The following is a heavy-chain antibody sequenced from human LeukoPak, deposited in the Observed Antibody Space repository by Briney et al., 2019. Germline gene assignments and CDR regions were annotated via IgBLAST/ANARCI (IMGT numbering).Heavy chain of an antibody. J-gene: IGHJ4*02. V-gene: IGHV3-21*01. CDR2: IRSSSSHI. CDR1: GFTFSTYS. Sequence: PGGSLRLSCAASGFTFSTYSMNWVPQAPGKGLEWVSSIRSSSSHIYYADSVKGRFTISRDNAKTSLDLQMNSLRAEDTAVYYCAKDKDGKDYWGQGTLVTVSS. CDR3: AKDKDGKDY. D-gene: IGHD4-23*01.